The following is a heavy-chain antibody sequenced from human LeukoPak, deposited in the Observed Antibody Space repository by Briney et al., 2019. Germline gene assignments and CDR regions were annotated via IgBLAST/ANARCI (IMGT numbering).Heavy chain of an antibody. CDR1: GYTFTSYY. V-gene: IGHV1-46*01. Sequence: GASVKVSRKASGYTFTSYYMHWVRQAPGQGLEWMGIINPSGGSTSYAQKFQGRVTMTRDTSTSTVYMELSSLRSEDTAVYYCAREYVTTIYYYYYGMDVWGQGTTVTVSS. D-gene: IGHD4-11*01. J-gene: IGHJ6*02. CDR3: AREYVTTIYYYYYGMDV. CDR2: INPSGGST.